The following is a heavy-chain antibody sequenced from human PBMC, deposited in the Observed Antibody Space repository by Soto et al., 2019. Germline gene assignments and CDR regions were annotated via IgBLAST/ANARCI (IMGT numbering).Heavy chain of an antibody. CDR3: ARIFGVVNTLDY. J-gene: IGHJ4*02. CDR2: IYSGGST. CDR1: GFTVSSNY. V-gene: IGHV3-66*01. Sequence: GGSLRLSCAASGFTVSSNYMSWVRQAPGKGLEWVSVIYSGGSTYYADSVKGRFTISRDNSKNTLYLQMNSLRAEDTAVYYCARIFGVVNTLDYWGQGTLVTVSS. D-gene: IGHD3-3*01.